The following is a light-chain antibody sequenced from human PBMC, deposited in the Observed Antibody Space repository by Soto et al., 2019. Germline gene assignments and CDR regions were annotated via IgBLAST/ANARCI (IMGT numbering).Light chain of an antibody. Sequence: QSALTQPASVSGSPGQSITISCTGTSSDVGGFIYVSWYQHHPGKVPKLMIYEVNKRPSGVPDRFSGSKSGNTASLTVSGLQAEDEADYYCSSYAGSSKVFGTGTKVTVL. CDR1: SSDVGGFIY. J-gene: IGLJ1*01. CDR2: EVN. CDR3: SSYAGSSKV. V-gene: IGLV2-8*01.